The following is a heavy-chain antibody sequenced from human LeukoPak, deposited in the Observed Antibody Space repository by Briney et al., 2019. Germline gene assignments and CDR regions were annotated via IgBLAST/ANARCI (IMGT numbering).Heavy chain of an antibody. D-gene: IGHD3-16*01. CDR1: GFTFSSYS. V-gene: IGHV3-21*01. CDR2: ISSSSSYI. J-gene: IGHJ4*02. CDR3: GRGGGGGGGYYFDY. Sequence: PGGSLRLSCAASGFTFSSYSMNWVRQAPGKGLEWVSSISSSSSYIYYADSVKGRFTISRDNAKNSLYLQMNSLRAEDTAVYYWGRGGGGGGGYYFDYWGQGTLVTVSS.